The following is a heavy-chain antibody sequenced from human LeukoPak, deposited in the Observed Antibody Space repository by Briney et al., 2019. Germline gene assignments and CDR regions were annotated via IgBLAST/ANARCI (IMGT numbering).Heavy chain of an antibody. CDR3: ARVRGGSSPSVWFDP. J-gene: IGHJ5*02. V-gene: IGHV1-18*01. CDR1: GYTFTSYG. CDR2: ISAYNGNT. D-gene: IGHD2-15*01. Sequence: GASVKVSCKASGYTFTSYGISWVRQAPGQGLEWMGWISAYNGNTNYAQKLQGRVTMTTDTSTSTAYMELRSLRSDDTAVYYCARVRGGSSPSVWFDPWGQGTLVTVSS.